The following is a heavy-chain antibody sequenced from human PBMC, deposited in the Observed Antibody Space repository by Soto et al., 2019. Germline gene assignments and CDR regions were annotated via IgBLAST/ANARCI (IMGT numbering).Heavy chain of an antibody. D-gene: IGHD4-17*01. CDR3: ASSDYGDYLVELNAFDI. Sequence: QVQLVQSGAEVKKPGSSVKVSCKASGGTFSSYTISWVRQAPGQGLEWMGRIIPILGIANYAQKFQGRVTITADKSTSTAYMELSSLRSEDTAVYYCASSDYGDYLVELNAFDIWGQGTMVTVSS. CDR2: IIPILGIA. J-gene: IGHJ3*02. CDR1: GGTFSSYT. V-gene: IGHV1-69*02.